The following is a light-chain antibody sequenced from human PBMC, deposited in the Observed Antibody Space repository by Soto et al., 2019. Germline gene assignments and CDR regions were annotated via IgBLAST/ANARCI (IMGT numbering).Light chain of an antibody. V-gene: IGLV2-14*01. Sequence: QSALTQPASVSGSPGQSVTISCTGTSSDVGGYNYVSWYQPHPGQAPKLMIYDVSNRPSGVSNRFSGSKSGNTASLPITGRQAEDDAAYYCSSYSSSSTLVFGGGTKLTVL. J-gene: IGLJ2*01. CDR3: SSYSSSSTLV. CDR1: SSDVGGYNY. CDR2: DVS.